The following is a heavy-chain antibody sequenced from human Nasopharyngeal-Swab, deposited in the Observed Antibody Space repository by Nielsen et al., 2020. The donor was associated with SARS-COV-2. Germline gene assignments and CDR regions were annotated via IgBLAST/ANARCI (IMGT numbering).Heavy chain of an antibody. CDR3: VRDLPRSYSFDN. CDR1: GFFFSRFA. CDR2: INDYGNRI. Sequence: GESLKISCSVSGFFFSRFAMHWVRQAPGKGLEYVSTINDYGNRINYADSVRGRFTISRDISKNTLYLQMSRLTTEDTAVYYCVRDLPRSYSFDNWGQGTMVTVSS. V-gene: IGHV3-64D*08. D-gene: IGHD1-26*01. J-gene: IGHJ3*02.